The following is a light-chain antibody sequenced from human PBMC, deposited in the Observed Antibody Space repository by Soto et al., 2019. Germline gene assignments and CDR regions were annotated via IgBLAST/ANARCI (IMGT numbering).Light chain of an antibody. CDR1: QSINSY. CDR2: AAS. V-gene: IGKV1-39*01. CDR3: QQSYSTPPWT. J-gene: IGKJ1*01. Sequence: DIQMTQSPSSLSASVGDRVTITCRASQSINSYLNWYQQKLGQAPKLLIYAASNLQSGVPSRFSGSGSGTDFTLTISRLQPEDFATYYCQQSYSTPPWTFGQGTKVEIK.